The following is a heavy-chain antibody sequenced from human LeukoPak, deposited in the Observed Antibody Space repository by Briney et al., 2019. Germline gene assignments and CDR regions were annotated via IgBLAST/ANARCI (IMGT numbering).Heavy chain of an antibody. CDR2: IYYSGTT. J-gene: IGHJ4*02. CDR1: GGSISSYY. V-gene: IGHV4-59*05. CDR3: ARLRFDFWSGYTHPYFDY. Sequence: SETLSLTCTVSGGSISSYYWSWIRQPPGKGLEWIGSIYYSGTTYYNPSLKSRVTISVDTSKIQFSLKLSSVAVTDTAVYFCARLRFDFWSGYTHPYFDYWGQGTLVTVSS. D-gene: IGHD3-3*01.